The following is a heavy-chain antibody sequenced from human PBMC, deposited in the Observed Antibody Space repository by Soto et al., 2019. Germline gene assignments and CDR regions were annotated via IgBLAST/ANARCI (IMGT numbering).Heavy chain of an antibody. D-gene: IGHD1-1*01. Sequence: QVQLQESGPGLVKPSQTLSLTCTVSGGSISSGGYYWSWIRQHPGKGLEWIGYIYYSGSTYYNPSLNSRVPTXVXTSKNQFSLKLSSVTAADTAVYYCARWPQLEPRFDYWGQGTLVTVSS. CDR3: ARWPQLEPRFDY. CDR2: IYYSGST. J-gene: IGHJ4*02. CDR1: GGSISSGGYY. V-gene: IGHV4-31*03.